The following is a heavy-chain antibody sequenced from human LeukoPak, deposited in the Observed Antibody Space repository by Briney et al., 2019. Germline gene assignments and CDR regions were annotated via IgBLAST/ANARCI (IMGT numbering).Heavy chain of an antibody. CDR2: IYTSGST. CDR1: GNSISSGDNY. Sequence: SETLSLTCTVSGNSISSGDNYWSWIRQPAGKGLEWIGRIYTSGSTNYNPSLKSRVTISGDTSKNQFSLRLSSVTAADTAVYYCARASYSYDINGWVPFDYWGQGTLVTVSS. CDR3: ARASYSYDINGWVPFDY. V-gene: IGHV4-61*02. D-gene: IGHD3-22*01. J-gene: IGHJ4*02.